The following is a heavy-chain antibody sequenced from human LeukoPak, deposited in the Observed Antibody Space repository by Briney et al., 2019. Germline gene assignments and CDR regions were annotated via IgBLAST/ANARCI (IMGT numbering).Heavy chain of an antibody. V-gene: IGHV5-51*01. CDR1: GYSFTNYW. J-gene: IGHJ4*02. CDR3: ARGMGLTRPLDY. D-gene: IGHD1-26*01. Sequence: KPGESLKISCKGSGYSFTNYWIGWVRQMPGKGLEWMGFVYPGDSDPKYNPSFEGQVTISADKSINTAYLQWNSLKASDTAMFYCARGMGLTRPLDYWGQGTLVTVSS. CDR2: VYPGDSDP.